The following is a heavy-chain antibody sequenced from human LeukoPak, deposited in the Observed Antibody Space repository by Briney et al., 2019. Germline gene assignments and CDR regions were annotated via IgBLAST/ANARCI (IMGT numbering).Heavy chain of an antibody. J-gene: IGHJ4*02. CDR3: ARGGPFNSIAAAAAPDY. CDR2: IIPIFGTA. Sequence: SVKVSCKASGGTFSSYAISWVRQAPGQGLEWMGGIIPIFGTANYAQKFQGRVTITADESTSTAYMELSSLRSEDTAVYYCARGGPFNSIAAAAAPDYWGQGTLVTVSS. D-gene: IGHD6-13*01. CDR1: GGTFSSYA. V-gene: IGHV1-69*13.